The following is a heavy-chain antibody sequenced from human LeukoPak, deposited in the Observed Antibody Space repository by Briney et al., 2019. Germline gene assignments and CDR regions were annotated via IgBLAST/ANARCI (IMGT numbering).Heavy chain of an antibody. J-gene: IGHJ4*02. Sequence: SETLSLTCNVSGGSIRSGGYYWSWIRQHPGKGLGWIGNIYYSGSSYYNPSLKSRVTMSVDTSKNQFSLKLSSVTAADTAVYYCAKSVCKWSTSCYGFDYWGQGTLVTVSS. V-gene: IGHV4-31*03. CDR2: IYYSGSS. CDR3: AKSVCKWSTSCYGFDY. D-gene: IGHD2-2*01. CDR1: GGSIRSGGYY.